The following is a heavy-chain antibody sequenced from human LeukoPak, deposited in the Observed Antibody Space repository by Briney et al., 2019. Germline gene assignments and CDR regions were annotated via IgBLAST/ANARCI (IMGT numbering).Heavy chain of an antibody. CDR3: ARAKTSTTTGYYYYGMDV. Sequence: ASVKVSCKASGYTFTNYDMNWVRQATGQGFEWMGWVNPNSHNTGYAQKFQGRVTMTMSTSINTAYMELSSLRSEDTAVYYCARAKTSTTTGYYYYGMDVWGQGTTVTVSS. CDR2: VNPNSHNT. J-gene: IGHJ6*02. V-gene: IGHV1-8*01. CDR1: GYTFTNYD. D-gene: IGHD1-1*01.